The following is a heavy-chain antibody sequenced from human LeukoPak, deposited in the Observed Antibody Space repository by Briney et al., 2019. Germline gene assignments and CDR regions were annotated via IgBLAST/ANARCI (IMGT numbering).Heavy chain of an antibody. D-gene: IGHD7-27*01. J-gene: IGHJ4*02. CDR3: VRDKDWGFDS. V-gene: IGHV3-48*01. CDR1: GFTFTTYS. Sequence: PGESLRLSCAASGFTFTTYSMSWVRQAPGKGLEWVSHMGIGTSTIGYADSVKGRFTISRDNAKNSVHLQMSNLRVDDSAVYYCVRDKDWGFDSWGQGTLVTVSS. CDR2: MGIGTSTI.